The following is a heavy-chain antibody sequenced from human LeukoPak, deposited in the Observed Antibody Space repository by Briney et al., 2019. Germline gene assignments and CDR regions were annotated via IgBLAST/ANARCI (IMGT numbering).Heavy chain of an antibody. CDR3: AKGRDGYNADFDY. V-gene: IGHV3-23*01. Sequence: GGSLRLSCAASGFTFSSYAMSWVRQAPGKGLEWVSGISGSGDSTYYADSVKGRFTMSRDNSKNTLYLQMNSLRAEDTAVYYCAKGRDGYNADFDYWGQGTLVTVSS. J-gene: IGHJ4*02. CDR2: ISGSGDST. CDR1: GFTFSSYA. D-gene: IGHD5-24*01.